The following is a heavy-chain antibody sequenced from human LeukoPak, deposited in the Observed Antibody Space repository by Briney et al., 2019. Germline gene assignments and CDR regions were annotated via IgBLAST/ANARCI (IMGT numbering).Heavy chain of an antibody. V-gene: IGHV4-39*01. CDR1: GGSISSSSYY. Sequence: PSETLSLTCTVSGGSISSSSYYWGWIRQPPGKGLEWIGSIYYSGSTYYNPSLKSRVTISVDTSKNQFSLKLSSVTAADTAVYYCARRRSSGWFDAFDIWGQGTMVTVSS. J-gene: IGHJ3*02. D-gene: IGHD6-19*01. CDR3: ARRRSSGWFDAFDI. CDR2: IYYSGST.